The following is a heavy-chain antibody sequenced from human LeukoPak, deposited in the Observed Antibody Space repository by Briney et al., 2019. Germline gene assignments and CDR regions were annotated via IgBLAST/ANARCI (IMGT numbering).Heavy chain of an antibody. D-gene: IGHD6-19*01. CDR1: GFTFSNAW. V-gene: IGHV3-15*01. J-gene: IGHJ4*02. CDR2: IKSKTDGGTT. CDR3: ASQYSSGWPYYFDY. Sequence: GGSLRLSCAASGFTFSNAWMIWVRQAPGKGLEWVGRIKSKTDGGTTDYAAPVKDRFTISGHDSKNTLYLQMNSLRAEDTAVYYCASQYSSGWPYYFDYWGQGTLVTVSS.